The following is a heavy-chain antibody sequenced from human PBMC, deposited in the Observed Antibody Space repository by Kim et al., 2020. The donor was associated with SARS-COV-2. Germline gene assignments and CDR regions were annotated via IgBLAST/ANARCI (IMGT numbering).Heavy chain of an antibody. Sequence: ASVKVSCKASGYTFTGYYMHWVRQAPGQGLEWMGRINPNSGGTNYAQKFQGRVTMTRDTSISTAYMELSRLRSDDTAVYYCASYPGPERAFDIWGQGTMVTVSS. CDR2: INPNSGGT. CDR1: GYTFTGYY. D-gene: IGHD1-26*01. J-gene: IGHJ3*02. V-gene: IGHV1-2*06. CDR3: ASYPGPERAFDI.